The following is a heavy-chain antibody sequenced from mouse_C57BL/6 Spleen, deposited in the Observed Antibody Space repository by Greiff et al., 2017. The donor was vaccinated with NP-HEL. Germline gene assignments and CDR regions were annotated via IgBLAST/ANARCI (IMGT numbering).Heavy chain of an antibody. J-gene: IGHJ1*03. CDR3: ARPYYGSSYVGYFDV. CDR2: IDPNSGGT. Sequence: QVHVKQPGAELVKPGASVKLSCKASGYTFTSYWMHWVKQRPGRGLEWIGRIDPNSGGTKYNEKFKSKATLTVDKPSSTAYMQLSSLTSEDSAVYYCARPYYGSSYVGYFDVWGTGTTVTVSS. D-gene: IGHD1-1*01. CDR1: GYTFTSYW. V-gene: IGHV1-72*01.